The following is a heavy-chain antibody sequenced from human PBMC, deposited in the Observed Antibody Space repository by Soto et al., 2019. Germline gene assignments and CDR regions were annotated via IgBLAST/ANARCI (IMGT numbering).Heavy chain of an antibody. CDR3: ARGGGVGVAGSAAFDM. V-gene: IGHV1-2*02. D-gene: IGHD3-3*01. CDR1: GYPVTAYY. CDR2: INPATGAA. Sequence: QLHLVQSGAVVKKPGASVTVSCSASGYPVTAYYMHWVRQAPGRGLEWMGGINPATGAAKYTQTCQGRATMPRDSSTSTVFMDLSGLTSEDTAGFYCARGGGVGVAGSAAFDMWGQGTLVTVSS. J-gene: IGHJ3*02.